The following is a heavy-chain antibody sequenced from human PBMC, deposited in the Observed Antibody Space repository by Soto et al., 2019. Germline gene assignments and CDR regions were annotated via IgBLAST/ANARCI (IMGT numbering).Heavy chain of an antibody. CDR3: ARGEAYYKASV. CDR1: GYSFTSYA. V-gene: IGHV1-3*01. CDR2: INAANGDT. D-gene: IGHD3-10*01. J-gene: IGHJ3*01. Sequence: QAQLVQSGAEVKKPGASVKVSCKASGYSFTSYAIYWVAQAPGQGLEWMGWINAANGDTKYAQKFQDRVTITRDTSASTAYVEVNSLRFEDTAVYYCARGEAYYKASVWGQGTMVTVSS.